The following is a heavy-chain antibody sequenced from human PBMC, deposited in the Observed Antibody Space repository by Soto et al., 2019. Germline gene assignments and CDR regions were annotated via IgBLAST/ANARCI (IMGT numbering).Heavy chain of an antibody. CDR1: GFTFSRYS. CDR3: ARVYPYGMDV. J-gene: IGHJ6*02. D-gene: IGHD2-8*01. Sequence: GGSLRLSCAASGFTFSRYSMNWVRQAPGKGLEWVSYISSSGSPKYYADSLKGRFTISRDNAKNSLYLQMNSLRDEDTAVYYCARVYPYGMDVWGQRTTVTVTS. V-gene: IGHV3-48*02. CDR2: ISSSGSPK.